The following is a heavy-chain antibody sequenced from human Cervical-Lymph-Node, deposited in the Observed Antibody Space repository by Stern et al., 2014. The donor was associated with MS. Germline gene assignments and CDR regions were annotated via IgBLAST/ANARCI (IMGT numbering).Heavy chain of an antibody. Sequence: DQLVESGSELKKPGASVKISCKASGYDFTSSAMSWVRQAPGQGLEWMGWINAYTGTPTYARDFTGRIVFSLDTSVTTAYLQISSLKADDTALYYCANQGARGIGHPPMTYWGQGTLVTVSS. V-gene: IGHV7-4-1*02. CDR3: ANQGARGIGHPPMTY. J-gene: IGHJ4*02. CDR1: GYDFTSSA. D-gene: IGHD1-26*01. CDR2: INAYTGTP.